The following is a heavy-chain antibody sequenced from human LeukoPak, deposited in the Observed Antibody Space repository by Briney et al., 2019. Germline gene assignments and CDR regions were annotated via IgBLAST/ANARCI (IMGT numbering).Heavy chain of an antibody. J-gene: IGHJ4*02. Sequence: SVKVSCKASGGTFTSSAMQWVRQARGQRLEWIGWIVVGSGNTNYAQKFQERVTITRDMSTSTAYMELSSLRSEDTAVYYCAAARFLEWPFDYWGQGTLVTVSS. V-gene: IGHV1-58*02. CDR2: IVVGSGNT. CDR1: GGTFTSSA. CDR3: AAARFLEWPFDY. D-gene: IGHD3-3*01.